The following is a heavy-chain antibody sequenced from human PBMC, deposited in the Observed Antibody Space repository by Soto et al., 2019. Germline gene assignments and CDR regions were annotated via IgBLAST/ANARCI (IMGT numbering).Heavy chain of an antibody. CDR1: GYTFTTYA. CDR3: GRSALRPFGGLIGPFAS. V-gene: IGHV1-3*01. D-gene: IGHD3-16*02. CDR2: INAGNGNT. Sequence: GASVKVSCKASGYTFTTYAMHWVRQAPGQRLEWMGWINAGNGNTKYSQKFQGRVTIIRDTSASTAYMELSSLRSEDTAVYYCGRSALRPFGGLIGPFASWGQRTLVPVSS. J-gene: IGHJ4*02.